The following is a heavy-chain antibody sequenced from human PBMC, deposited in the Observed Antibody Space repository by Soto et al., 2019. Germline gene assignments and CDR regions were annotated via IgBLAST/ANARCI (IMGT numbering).Heavy chain of an antibody. CDR2: ISYGGVNK. J-gene: IGHJ4*02. Sequence: QVQLVESGGGVVQPGGSLRLSCAASGFTFSTSVMHWVRQAPGKGLEWMAIISYGGVNKYYADSVKGRFTISRDISESTLYLQMNSLRTEDTAVYYCAREEFEDGRGHFDYWGLGTLVSVSS. D-gene: IGHD3-22*01. CDR1: GFTFSTSV. V-gene: IGHV3-30-3*01. CDR3: AREEFEDGRGHFDY.